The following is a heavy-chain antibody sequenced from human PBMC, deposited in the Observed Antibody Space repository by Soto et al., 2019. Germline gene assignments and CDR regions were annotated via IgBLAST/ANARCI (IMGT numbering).Heavy chain of an antibody. J-gene: IGHJ3*02. CDR1: GFTFISYG. CDR3: ARGPYSGYDFRFDAFDI. CDR2: IWYDGSNK. Sequence: WGSLRLSCAASGFTFISYGIHLFRHSPFKWLEWVAVIWYDGSNKYYADSVKGRFTISRDNSKNTLYLQMNSLRAEDTAVYYCARGPYSGYDFRFDAFDIWGQGTMVTVSS. V-gene: IGHV3-33*01. D-gene: IGHD5-12*01.